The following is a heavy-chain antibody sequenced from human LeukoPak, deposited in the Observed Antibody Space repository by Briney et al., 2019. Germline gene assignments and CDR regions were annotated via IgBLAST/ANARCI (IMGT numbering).Heavy chain of an antibody. J-gene: IGHJ4*02. Sequence: PGGSLRLSCAASTFTFSSYNMNWVRQAPGKGLEWVSSISSSGTYIYYRDSVKGRFTIPRDNAENSLYLEMNSLRVEDTAIYYCVRDRGCYRPIDYWGQGTLVTVSS. CDR3: VRDRGCYRPIDY. CDR2: ISSSGTYI. V-gene: IGHV3-21*01. D-gene: IGHD1-26*01. CDR1: TFTFSSYN.